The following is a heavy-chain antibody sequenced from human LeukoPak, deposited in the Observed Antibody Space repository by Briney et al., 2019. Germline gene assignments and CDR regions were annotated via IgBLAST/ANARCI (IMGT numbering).Heavy chain of an antibody. V-gene: IGHV3-30*02. Sequence: GGSLRLSCAASAFTFSNYAMHWVRQAPGKGLEWVAFIRYDGSHIYYADSVKGRFTISRDNAKNSLYLQMNSLRAEDTAVYYCARDHRYSTSRSFDPWGQGTLVTVSS. J-gene: IGHJ5*02. CDR3: ARDHRYSTSRSFDP. CDR2: IRYDGSHI. D-gene: IGHD6-13*01. CDR1: AFTFSNYA.